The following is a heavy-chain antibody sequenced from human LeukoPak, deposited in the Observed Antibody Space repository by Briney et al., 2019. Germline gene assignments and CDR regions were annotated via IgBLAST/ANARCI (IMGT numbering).Heavy chain of an antibody. Sequence: QPGGSLRLSCAASGFSVSNNYMSWVRQAPGKGLEWVAVISYGGSEKYYADSVKGRFTISRDNSKNTLYLQMNSLRPEDTAVYHCAKDRGSYIYGEGRYSNAGHCDSWGQGTLVTVSS. D-gene: IGHD3-10*01. J-gene: IGHJ4*02. CDR3: AKDRGSYIYGEGRYSNAGHCDS. CDR1: GFSVSNNY. CDR2: ISYGGSEK. V-gene: IGHV3-30*18.